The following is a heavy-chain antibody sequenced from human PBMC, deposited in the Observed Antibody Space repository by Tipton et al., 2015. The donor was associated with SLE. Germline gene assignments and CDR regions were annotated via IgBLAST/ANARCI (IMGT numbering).Heavy chain of an antibody. J-gene: IGHJ6*02. CDR2: IYTSGST. CDR1: GGSISSGSYY. Sequence: TLSLTCTVSGGSISSGSYYWSWIRQPAGKGLEWIGYIYTSGSTNYNPSLKSRVTISVDTSKNQFSLQLNSVTPEDTAVYYCARDPPWVTMNYYGMDVWGQGTTVTVSS. D-gene: IGHD3-22*01. V-gene: IGHV4-61*09. CDR3: ARDPPWVTMNYYGMDV.